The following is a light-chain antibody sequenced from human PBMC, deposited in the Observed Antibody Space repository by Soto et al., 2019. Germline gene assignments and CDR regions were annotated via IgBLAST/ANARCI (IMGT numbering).Light chain of an antibody. CDR1: TSDVGGYNY. CDR2: DVS. V-gene: IGLV2-14*01. CDR3: SSYTISTTYV. Sequence: QSALTQPVSVSGSPGQSIPISCTGTTSDVGGYNYVSWFQQHPGKAPKLMLYDVSNRPSGVSDRFSGSKSGNTASLTISGLQTEDEGDYYCSSYTISTTYVFGTGTKLTVL. J-gene: IGLJ1*01.